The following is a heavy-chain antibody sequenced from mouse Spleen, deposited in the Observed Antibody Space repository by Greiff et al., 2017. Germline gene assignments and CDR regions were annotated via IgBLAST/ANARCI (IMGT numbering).Heavy chain of an antibody. CDR2: INYDGSST. V-gene: IGHV5-16*02. D-gene: IGHD1-1*01. CDR3: ARQGGFTTVVARDYFDY. CDR1: GFTFSDYY. J-gene: IGHJ2*01. Sequence: EVKLMESEGGLVQPGSSMKLSCTASGFTFSDYYMAWVRQVPEKGLEWVANINYDGSSTYYLDSLKSRFIISRDNAKNILYLQMSSLKSEDTAMYYCARQGGFTTVVARDYFDYWGQGTTLTVSS.